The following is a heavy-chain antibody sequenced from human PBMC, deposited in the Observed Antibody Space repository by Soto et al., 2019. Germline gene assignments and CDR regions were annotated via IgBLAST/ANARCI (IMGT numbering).Heavy chain of an antibody. CDR1: GFTFSSYG. V-gene: IGHV3-33*01. Sequence: PGGSLRLSCAASGFTFSSYGMHWVRQAPGKGLEWVAVIWYDGSNKYYADSVKGRFTISRDNSKNTLYLQMNSLRAEDTAVYYCARARITIFGVAANGGFIDGWGQGALVTVSS. CDR3: ARARITIFGVAANGGFIDG. CDR2: IWYDGSNK. J-gene: IGHJ4*02. D-gene: IGHD3-3*01.